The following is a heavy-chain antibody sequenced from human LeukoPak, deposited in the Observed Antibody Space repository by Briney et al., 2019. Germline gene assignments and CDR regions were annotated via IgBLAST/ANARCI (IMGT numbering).Heavy chain of an antibody. Sequence: PSETLSLTCAVYGGSSSGYYWSWIRQPPGKGLEWIGEINHSGSTNYNPSLKNRVTISVDTSKNQFSLKLSSVTAADTAVYYCARGNIAARPSGYWGQGTLVTVSS. CDR1: GGSSSGYY. CDR2: INHSGST. V-gene: IGHV4-34*01. D-gene: IGHD6-6*01. CDR3: ARGNIAARPSGY. J-gene: IGHJ4*02.